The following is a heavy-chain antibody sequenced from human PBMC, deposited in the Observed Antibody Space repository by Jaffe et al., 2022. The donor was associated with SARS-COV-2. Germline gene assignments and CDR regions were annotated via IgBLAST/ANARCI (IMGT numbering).Heavy chain of an antibody. J-gene: IGHJ4*02. V-gene: IGHV3-73*01. CDR1: GFTFSGSA. CDR3: TSTKNGVCDY. CDR2: IRSKANSYAT. Sequence: EVQLVESGGGLVQPGGSLKLSCAASGFTFSGSAMHWVRQASGKGLEWVGRIRSKANSYATAYAASVKGRFTISRDDSKNTAYLQMNSLKTEDTAVYYCTSTKNGVCDYWGQGTLVTVSS. D-gene: IGHD2-8*01.